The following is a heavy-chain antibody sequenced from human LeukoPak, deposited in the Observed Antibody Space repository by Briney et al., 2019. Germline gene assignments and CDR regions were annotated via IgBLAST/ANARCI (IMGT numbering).Heavy chain of an antibody. D-gene: IGHD3-22*01. V-gene: IGHV1-18*01. J-gene: IGHJ4*02. CDR3: ARSLGDSSGYYPLPFDY. CDR2: ISGYNGNT. Sequence: ASVKVSCKASGYTFSKYGITGVRQAPGQGLEWMGWISGYNGNTNFAQKLQGRVSMTTDTSTYTSDMELRSLRSDDTAVYYCARSLGDSSGYYPLPFDYWGQGTLVIVSS. CDR1: GYTFSKYG.